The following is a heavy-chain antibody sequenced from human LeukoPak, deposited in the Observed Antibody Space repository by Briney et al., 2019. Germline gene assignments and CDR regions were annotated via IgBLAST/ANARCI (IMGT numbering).Heavy chain of an antibody. CDR2: INDRGNIP. D-gene: IGHD1-1*01. CDR1: GFTFSTHS. J-gene: IGHJ4*02. CDR3: ANWKSGHEYINL. V-gene: IGHV3-23*01. Sequence: PGGSLRLSCAASGFTFSTHSMTWVRQAPGKGLDWVSFINDRGNIPIYAESVRGRFTISRDNSENMLYLQMNSLRADDTAVYHCANWKSGHEYINLWGQGTLVTVSS.